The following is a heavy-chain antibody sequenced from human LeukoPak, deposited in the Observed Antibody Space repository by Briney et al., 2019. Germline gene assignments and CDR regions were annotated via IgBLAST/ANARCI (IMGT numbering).Heavy chain of an antibody. V-gene: IGHV6-1*01. J-gene: IGHJ4*02. D-gene: IGHD3-10*01. CDR1: GDRLSSNSAA. CDR3: ASSAMVRGVIIKPFDY. Sequence: SQTLSLTCAISGDRLSSNSAAWNWIRQSPSRGLEWLGRTYYRSKWYNDYAVSVRSRITINPDTSKNQFSLQLNSVTPEDTAVYYCASSAMVRGVIIKPFDYWGQGTLVTVSS. CDR2: TYYRSKWYN.